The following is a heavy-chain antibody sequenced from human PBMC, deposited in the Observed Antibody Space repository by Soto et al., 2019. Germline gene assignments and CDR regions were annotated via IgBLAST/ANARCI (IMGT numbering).Heavy chain of an antibody. CDR2: IYYSGST. D-gene: IGHD3-3*01. Sequence: SETLSLTCTLSGGSISSGGYYWSWIRQHPGKGLEWIGYIYYSGSTYYNPSLKSRVTISVDTSKNQFSLKLSSVTAADTAVYYCARGQSPSYDFWSGYLNNWFDPWGQGTLVTVSS. V-gene: IGHV4-31*03. CDR3: ARGQSPSYDFWSGYLNNWFDP. CDR1: GGSISSGGYY. J-gene: IGHJ5*02.